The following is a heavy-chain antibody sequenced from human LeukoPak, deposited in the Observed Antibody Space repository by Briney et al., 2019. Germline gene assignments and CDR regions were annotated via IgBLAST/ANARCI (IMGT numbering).Heavy chain of an antibody. V-gene: IGHV1-18*01. CDR3: ARDKAYSGSSDAFDI. CDR1: GYTFTSYG. J-gene: IGHJ3*02. Sequence: ASVKVSSKVSGYTFTSYGISWVRQAPGQGLEWMGWISAYNGNTNYAQKLQGRVTMTTDTSTSTAYMELRSLRSDDTAVYYCARDKAYSGSSDAFDIWGQGTMVTVSS. CDR2: ISAYNGNT. D-gene: IGHD1-26*01.